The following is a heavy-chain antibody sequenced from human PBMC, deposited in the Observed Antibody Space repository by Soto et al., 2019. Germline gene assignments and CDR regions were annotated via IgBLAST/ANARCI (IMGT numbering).Heavy chain of an antibody. J-gene: IGHJ6*02. V-gene: IGHV4-34*01. D-gene: IGHD2-2*01. CDR1: GGSFSGYY. Sequence: SETLSLTCAVYGGSFSGYYWSWIRQPPGKGLEWIGEINHSGSTNYNPSLKSRVTISVDTSKNQFSLKLSSVTAADTAVYYCARHNIVVVPAAGYYYYYGMDVWGQRTTVTVSS. CDR3: ARHNIVVVPAAGYYYYYGMDV. CDR2: INHSGST.